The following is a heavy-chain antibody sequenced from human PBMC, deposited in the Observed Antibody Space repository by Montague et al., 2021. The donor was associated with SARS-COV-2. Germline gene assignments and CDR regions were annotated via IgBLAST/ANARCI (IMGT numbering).Heavy chain of an antibody. D-gene: IGHD2-15*01. CDR2: TSDSGST. V-gene: IGHV4-59*08. CDR3: ARHYSATLPAVY. J-gene: IGHJ4*02. CDR1: GGSISSFY. Sequence: SETLSLTCTVSGGSISSFYWSWFRQPPGKGLEWIGYTSDSGSTNYNPSLTSRVTMSVDTSKNQFSLKVNSVTAADTAVYYCARHYSATLPAVYWGQGTLVTVSS.